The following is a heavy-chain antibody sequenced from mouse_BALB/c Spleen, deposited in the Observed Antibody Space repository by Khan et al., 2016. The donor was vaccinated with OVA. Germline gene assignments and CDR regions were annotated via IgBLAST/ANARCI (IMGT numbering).Heavy chain of an antibody. CDR3: ARTARIKY. Sequence: EVKLLESGPGLVKPSQSLSLTCTVTGYSITSGYGWNWIRQFPGNKLEWMGYISYSGSNNYNPSLKSRISITRDTSKNQFFLQLNSVTTEDTATYYCARTARIKYWSQGTTLTVSS. J-gene: IGHJ2*01. CDR1: GYSITSGYG. D-gene: IGHD1-2*01. CDR2: ISYSGSN. V-gene: IGHV3-2*02.